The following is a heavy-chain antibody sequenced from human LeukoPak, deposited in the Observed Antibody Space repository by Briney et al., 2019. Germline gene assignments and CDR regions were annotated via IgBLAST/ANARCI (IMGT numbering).Heavy chain of an antibody. CDR2: ISAYNGNT. Sequence: ASVKVSCKASGGTFSSYAIGWVRQAPGQGLEWMGWISAYNGNTNYAQKLQGRVTMTTDTSTGTAYMELRSLRSDDTAVYYCARDFCGIWSGHDCGFDPWGQGTLVTVSS. CDR3: ARDFCGIWSGHDCGFDP. D-gene: IGHD5-12*01. J-gene: IGHJ5*02. CDR1: GGTFSSYA. V-gene: IGHV1-18*01.